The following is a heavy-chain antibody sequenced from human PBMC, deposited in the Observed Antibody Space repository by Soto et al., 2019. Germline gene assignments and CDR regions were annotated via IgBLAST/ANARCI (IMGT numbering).Heavy chain of an antibody. V-gene: IGHV3-23*01. CDR1: GFTFSSYA. J-gene: IGHJ6*02. CDR2: ISGSGGST. Sequence: GGSLRLSCAASGFTFSSYAMSWVRQAPGKGLEWVSAISGSGGSTYYADSVKGRFTISRDTSKNTLYLQMNSLRAEDTAVYYSAKQTVRDFYDFWSGYSPYYYYGMDVWGQGTTVTVSS. D-gene: IGHD3-3*01. CDR3: AKQTVRDFYDFWSGYSPYYYYGMDV.